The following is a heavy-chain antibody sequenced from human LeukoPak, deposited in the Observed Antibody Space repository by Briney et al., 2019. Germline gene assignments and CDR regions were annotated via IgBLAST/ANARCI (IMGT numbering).Heavy chain of an antibody. CDR1: GFTFSSYA. D-gene: IGHD5-24*01. CDR2: ISGSGGT. V-gene: IGHV3-23*01. J-gene: IGHJ4*02. CDR3: AKSQWVSLHFSFDF. Sequence: GGSLRLSCAASGFTFSSYAMSWVRQAPGKGLEWVSGISGSGGTYYAESVKGRFTISRDNSDNSVYLQMNSLRADDTAIYYCAKSQWVSLHFSFDFWGQGTLVTVSS.